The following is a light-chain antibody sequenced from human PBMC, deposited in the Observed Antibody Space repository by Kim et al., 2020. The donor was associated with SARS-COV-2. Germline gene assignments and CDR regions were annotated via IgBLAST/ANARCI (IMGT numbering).Light chain of an antibody. V-gene: IGLV5-45*03. CDR1: SGINVGTNR. CDR2: YTSDSDK. CDR3: MTWHITAWV. J-gene: IGLJ3*02. Sequence: QPVLTQPSSLSASPGASATFTCTLRSGINVGTNRIYWYQQKPGSPPQFLLRYTSDSDKQKGSRVPSRFSGSIDASANAGILLISGLQSEDEADYYCMTWHITAWVFGGGTQLTVL.